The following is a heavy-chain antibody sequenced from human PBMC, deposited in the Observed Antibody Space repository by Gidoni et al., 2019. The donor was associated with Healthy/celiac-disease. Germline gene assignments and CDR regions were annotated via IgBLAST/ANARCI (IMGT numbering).Heavy chain of an antibody. J-gene: IGHJ1*01. CDR2: ISWDGGST. D-gene: IGHD6-19*01. Sequence: EVQLVESGGVVVQPGGSLRLSCAASGFTFDDYTMHWVRQAPGKGLEWVSLISWDGGSTYYADSVKGRFTISRDNSKNSLYLQMNSLRTEDTALYYCAKPESQWLVLGQYFQHWGQGTLVTVSS. CDR1: GFTFDDYT. V-gene: IGHV3-43*01. CDR3: AKPESQWLVLGQYFQH.